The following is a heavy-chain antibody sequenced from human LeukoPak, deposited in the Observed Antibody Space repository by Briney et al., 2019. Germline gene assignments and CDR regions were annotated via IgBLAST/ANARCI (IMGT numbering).Heavy chain of an antibody. CDR2: ISSSSSYI. CDR1: GFTFSSYS. V-gene: IGHV3-21*06. J-gene: IGHJ4*02. Sequence: PGGSLRLSCAASGFTFSSYSMNWVRQAPGKGLEWVSSISSSSSYIYYADSVKGRFTISRDNAKDSLYLQMNNLRVEDTALYYCTRGSPHGFDYWGQGTLVTVSS. CDR3: TRGSPHGFDY.